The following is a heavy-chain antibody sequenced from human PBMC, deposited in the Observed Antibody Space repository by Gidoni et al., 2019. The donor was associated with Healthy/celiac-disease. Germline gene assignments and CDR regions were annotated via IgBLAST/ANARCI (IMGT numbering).Heavy chain of an antibody. CDR2: FDPEDGET. CDR3: ATGMRRPFWYFDL. V-gene: IGHV1-24*01. D-gene: IGHD1-26*01. Sequence: QLPLVQSGAAVNKPGASVKVSCKVSGYTLTELSMHGLRQAPGKGLEWMGGFDPEDGETIYAQKFQGRVTMTEDTSTDTAYMELSSLRSEDTAVYYCATGMRRPFWYFDLWGRGTLVTVSS. CDR1: GYTLTELS. J-gene: IGHJ2*01.